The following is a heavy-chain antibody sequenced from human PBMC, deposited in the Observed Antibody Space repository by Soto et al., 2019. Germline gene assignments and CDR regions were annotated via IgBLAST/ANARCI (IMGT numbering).Heavy chain of an antibody. CDR2: ISAYNGNT. J-gene: IGHJ4*02. CDR3: ARDEKATIADY. V-gene: IGHV1-18*01. CDR1: GYTFTSYG. Sequence: QVQLVQSGAEVKKPGASVKVSCKASGYTFTSYGISWVRQAPGQGLEWMGWISAYNGNTPYPQKLQGSVTRTTDTSTRTAYMEPRNMRSDDTAVYYGARDEKATIADYWGQGTLVTVSS. D-gene: IGHD5-12*01.